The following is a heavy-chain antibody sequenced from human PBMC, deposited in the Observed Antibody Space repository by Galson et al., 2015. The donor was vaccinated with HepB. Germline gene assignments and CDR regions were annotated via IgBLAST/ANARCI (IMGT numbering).Heavy chain of an antibody. J-gene: IGHJ3*02. V-gene: IGHV3-15*01. CDR2: FTSKADGGAT. Sequence: SLRLSCAASGFTFSSYAMSWVRQAPGKGLEWVGLFTSKADGGATDYVAPVRGRFTISRDDSKNTLSLQMNSLRTEDTAVYYCAASLVTPGGFDIWGQGTMLTVSS. CDR1: GFTFSSYA. CDR3: AASLVTPGGFDI. D-gene: IGHD2-8*02.